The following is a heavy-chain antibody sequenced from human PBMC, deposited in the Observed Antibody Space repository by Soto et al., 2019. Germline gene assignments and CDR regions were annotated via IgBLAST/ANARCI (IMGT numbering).Heavy chain of an antibody. CDR1: GFTFSSYS. CDR3: ARDRGAARPFAFDI. Sequence: GGSLRLSCAASGFTFSSYSMNWVRQAPGKGLEWVSSISSSSSYIYYADSVKGRFTISRDNAKNSLYQQMNSLRAEDTAVYYCARDRGAARPFAFDIWGQGTMVTVSS. J-gene: IGHJ3*02. D-gene: IGHD6-6*01. CDR2: ISSSSSYI. V-gene: IGHV3-21*01.